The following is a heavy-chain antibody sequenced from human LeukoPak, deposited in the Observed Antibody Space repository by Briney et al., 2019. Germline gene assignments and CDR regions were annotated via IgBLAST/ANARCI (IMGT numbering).Heavy chain of an antibody. J-gene: IGHJ4*02. Sequence: GGSLRLSCAGSGFTFSSYSMTWGRQAPGKAPEWVSVSLSSGVTYYTDSVKGRFTVSTDDSNNMLYLQMSSLRDEDTAVYYCAKGHHSVNDFLDWGQGTQVTVSS. D-gene: IGHD1-14*01. CDR1: GFTFSSYS. CDR2: SLSSGVT. CDR3: AKGHHSVNDFLD. V-gene: IGHV3-23*01.